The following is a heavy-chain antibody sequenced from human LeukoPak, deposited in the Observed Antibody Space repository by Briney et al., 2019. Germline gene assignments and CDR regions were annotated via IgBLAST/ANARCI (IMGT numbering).Heavy chain of an antibody. CDR1: GYTFTENY. D-gene: IGHD3-22*01. CDR2: INPHTGAA. CDR3: ARGKSGYSP. Sequence: APVKVSCKVSGYTFTENYIHWVRQTPGRGLEWMGLINPHTGAANYTQNFQGRVTLTRDTSSSTAYMHLSNLRSDDTAVYYCARGKSGYSPWGQGTPVTVSS. V-gene: IGHV1-2*02. J-gene: IGHJ4*02.